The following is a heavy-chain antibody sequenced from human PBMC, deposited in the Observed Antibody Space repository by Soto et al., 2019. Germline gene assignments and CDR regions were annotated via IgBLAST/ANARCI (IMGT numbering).Heavy chain of an antibody. CDR3: SRDPDLVAAMAFAFDI. D-gene: IGHD2-15*01. J-gene: IGHJ3*02. V-gene: IGHV3-23*01. Sequence: GGSLRLSCAASGFTFSNYAMSWVRQAPGKGLEWVSGLSDSGGSIYYADSVKGRFTISRDNSMNTLYLQINTLRAEDTALYYFSRDPDLVAAMAFAFDIWGQGTMVTVS. CDR2: LSDSGGSI. CDR1: GFTFSNYA.